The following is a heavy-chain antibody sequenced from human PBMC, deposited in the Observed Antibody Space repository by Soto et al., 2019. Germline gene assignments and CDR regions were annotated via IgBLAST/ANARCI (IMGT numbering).Heavy chain of an antibody. CDR3: ARDFSGEQLVRGY. CDR2: INSDGSRT. Sequence: PGGSLRLSCAASGFTFSNYWMHWVRQAPGKGLVWVSRINSDGSRTSYADSVKGRFTISRDNAKNTVYLQMNSLRAEDTAVYYCARDFSGEQLVRGYWGQGSLVTVSS. V-gene: IGHV3-74*01. J-gene: IGHJ4*02. CDR1: GFTFSNYW. D-gene: IGHD6-6*01.